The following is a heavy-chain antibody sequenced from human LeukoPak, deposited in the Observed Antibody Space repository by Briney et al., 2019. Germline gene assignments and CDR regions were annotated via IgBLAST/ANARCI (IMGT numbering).Heavy chain of an antibody. CDR2: IIPIFGTA. J-gene: IGHJ6*03. CDR1: GGTFSSYA. CDR3: ASPLGSRTYYYYYMDF. Sequence: SVKVSCKASGGTFSSYAISWVRQAPGQGLEWMGGIIPIFGTANYAQKFQGRVTITADESTSTAYMELSSLRSEDTAVYYCASPLGSRTYYYYYMDFWGKGTTVTVSS. D-gene: IGHD1-1*01. V-gene: IGHV1-69*01.